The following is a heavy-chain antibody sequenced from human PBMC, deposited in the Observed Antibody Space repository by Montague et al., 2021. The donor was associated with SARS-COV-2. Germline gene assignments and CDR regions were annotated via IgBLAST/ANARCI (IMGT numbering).Heavy chain of an antibody. CDR3: ARWGLNNAFDI. CDR1: GDSISRSHYF. V-gene: IGHV4-39*02. D-gene: IGHD1/OR15-1a*01. J-gene: IGHJ3*02. Sequence: SETLSLTCSVSGDSISRSHYFWSWSRQPRGMVLWWIGIIYFTGXTXYXXYVKSRVTISIDTSKNHSSLRLSSVTAADSAVFYCARWGLNNAFDIWGLGTMITISS. CDR2: IYFTGXT.